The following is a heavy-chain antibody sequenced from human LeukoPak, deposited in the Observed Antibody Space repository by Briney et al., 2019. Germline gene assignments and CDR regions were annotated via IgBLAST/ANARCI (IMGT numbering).Heavy chain of an antibody. CDR1: GDSISSNYW. J-gene: IGHJ4*02. Sequence: RSSETLSLTCAVSGDSISSNYWRSWVRQSPGKGLEWIGEILQSGSTNYDPSLRSRVTISIDKSKNQFSLNLSSVTAADTAVYYCARESWSYASKFHYWGQGTLVTVSS. V-gene: IGHV4-4*02. CDR2: ILQSGST. CDR3: ARESWSYASKFHY. D-gene: IGHD3-16*01.